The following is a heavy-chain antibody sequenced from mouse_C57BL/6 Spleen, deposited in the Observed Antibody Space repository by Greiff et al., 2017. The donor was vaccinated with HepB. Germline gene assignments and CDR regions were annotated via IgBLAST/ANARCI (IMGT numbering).Heavy chain of an antibody. Sequence: EVQGVESGGDLVKPGGSLKLSCAASGFTFSSYGMSWVRQTPDKRLEWVATISSGGSYTYYPDSVKGRFTISRDNAKNTLYLQMSSLKSEDTAMYYCARHGTTVVATEYFDVWGTGTTVTVSS. J-gene: IGHJ1*03. V-gene: IGHV5-6*01. CDR1: GFTFSSYG. CDR2: ISSGGSYT. D-gene: IGHD1-1*01. CDR3: ARHGTTVVATEYFDV.